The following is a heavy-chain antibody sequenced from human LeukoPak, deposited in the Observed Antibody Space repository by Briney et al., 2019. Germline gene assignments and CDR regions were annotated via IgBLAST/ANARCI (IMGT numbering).Heavy chain of an antibody. Sequence: ASVKVSCKASGYTFTSYYMHWVRQAPGQGLEWMGIINPSGGSTSYAQKFQGRVTMTRDTSTSTVYMELSSLRSEDTAVYYCAREGTYCSSTSCYTVDAFDIWGQGTMVTVSS. CDR2: INPSGGST. J-gene: IGHJ3*02. CDR1: GYTFTSYY. D-gene: IGHD2-2*02. CDR3: AREGTYCSSTSCYTVDAFDI. V-gene: IGHV1-46*01.